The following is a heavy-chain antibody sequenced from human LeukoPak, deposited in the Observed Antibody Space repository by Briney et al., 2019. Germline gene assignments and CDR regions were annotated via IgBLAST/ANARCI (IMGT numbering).Heavy chain of an antibody. Sequence: GGSLRLSCAASGFTFSSYAMSWVRQAPGKGLEWVSAISANAGSTYYAASVKGRFTISRDSSKNTLSLQMNSLRAEDTALYYCAKGSYNSGWPGFWGQGTLVTVSS. CDR3: AKGSYNSGWPGF. V-gene: IGHV3-23*01. D-gene: IGHD1-20*01. CDR1: GFTFSSYA. J-gene: IGHJ4*02. CDR2: ISANAGST.